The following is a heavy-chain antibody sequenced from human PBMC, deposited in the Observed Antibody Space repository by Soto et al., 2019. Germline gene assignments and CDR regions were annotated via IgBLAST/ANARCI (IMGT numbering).Heavy chain of an antibody. CDR3: AREVQVHTPAFVY. CDR1: GGTFNTYA. J-gene: IGHJ4*02. V-gene: IGHV1-69*19. Sequence: QVQLVQSGAEMKKPGSSVKVSCQSSGGTFNTYAMNWVRQAPGQGPEWMGDISPMFGAANYAPKFQGRVTMTADEFKGTSYMQLSSLTSEDTALYFCAREVQVHTPAFVYWGQGTLVTVSS. CDR2: ISPMFGAA. D-gene: IGHD3-10*01.